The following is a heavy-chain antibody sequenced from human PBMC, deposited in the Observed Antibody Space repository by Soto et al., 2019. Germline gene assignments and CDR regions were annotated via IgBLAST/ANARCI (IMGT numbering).Heavy chain of an antibody. CDR2: INPSGGST. CDR3: ARVRDIVVVPAAPVGVAFDI. V-gene: IGHV1-46*03. Sequence: EASVKVSCKASGYTFTSYYMHWVRQAPGQGLEWMGIINPSGGSTSYAQKFQGRVTMTRDTSTSTVYMELSSLRSEDTAVYYCARVRDIVVVPAAPVGVAFDIWGQGTMVTVSS. D-gene: IGHD2-2*01. J-gene: IGHJ3*02. CDR1: GYTFTSYY.